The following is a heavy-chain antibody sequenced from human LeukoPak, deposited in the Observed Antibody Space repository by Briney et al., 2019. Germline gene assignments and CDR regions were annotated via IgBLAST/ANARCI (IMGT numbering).Heavy chain of an antibody. CDR1: GYTFTDYY. Sequence: ASVKVSCKASGYTFTDYYIHWVRQAPGQGLEWMGWINPKSGGTIYAQRSQGWVTMTRDTSIKTAYMELSRLRSDDTAVYYCVRDQGDYYASGSIFDPWGQGTLVTVSS. J-gene: IGHJ5*02. V-gene: IGHV1-2*04. D-gene: IGHD3-10*01. CDR2: INPKSGGT. CDR3: VRDQGDYYASGSIFDP.